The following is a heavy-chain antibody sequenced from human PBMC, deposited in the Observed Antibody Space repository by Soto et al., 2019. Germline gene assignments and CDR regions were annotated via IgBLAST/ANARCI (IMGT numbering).Heavy chain of an antibody. CDR1: GFTFSSYA. V-gene: IGHV3-30*04. Sequence: QVQLVESGGGVVQPGRSLRLSCAASGFTFSSYAMHWVRQAPGKGLEWVAVISYDGSNKYYADSVKGRFTISRDNSKNTLYLQMNSLRAEDTAVYYCAKGGRMVRGDYFDYWGQGTLVTVSS. D-gene: IGHD3-10*01. J-gene: IGHJ4*02. CDR3: AKGGRMVRGDYFDY. CDR2: ISYDGSNK.